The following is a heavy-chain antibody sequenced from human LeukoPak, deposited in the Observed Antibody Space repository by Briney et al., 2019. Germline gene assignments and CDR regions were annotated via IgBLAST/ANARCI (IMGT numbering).Heavy chain of an antibody. D-gene: IGHD5-18*01. CDR1: GGSFSGYY. Sequence: ETLSLTCAVYGGSFSGYYWSWIRQPPGKGLEWIGEINHSGSTNYNPSLKSRVTISVDTSKNQFSLKLSSVTAADTAVYYCATYTAMVERKGNWFDPWGQGTLVTVPS. CDR3: ATYTAMVERKGNWFDP. J-gene: IGHJ5*02. V-gene: IGHV4-34*01. CDR2: INHSGST.